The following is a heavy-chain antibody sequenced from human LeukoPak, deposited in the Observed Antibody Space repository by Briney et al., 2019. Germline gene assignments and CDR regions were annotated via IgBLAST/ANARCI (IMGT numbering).Heavy chain of an antibody. CDR2: IWYDGSNK. V-gene: IGHV3-33*06. Sequence: GGSLRLSCAASGFTFSSYGMHWVRQAPGKGLEWVAVIWYDGSNKYYADSVKGRFTISRDNSKNTLYLQMNSLRAEDTAVYYCAKDPYSSSGDDAFDIWGQGTMVTVSS. J-gene: IGHJ3*02. D-gene: IGHD6-13*01. CDR1: GFTFSSYG. CDR3: AKDPYSSSGDDAFDI.